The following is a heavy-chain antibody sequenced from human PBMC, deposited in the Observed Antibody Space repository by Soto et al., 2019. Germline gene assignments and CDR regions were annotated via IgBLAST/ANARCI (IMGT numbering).Heavy chain of an antibody. J-gene: IGHJ4*02. CDR1: GFTFSSYG. CDR3: AIDSSGYYPFDY. CDR2: IWYDGSNK. D-gene: IGHD3-22*01. Sequence: GGSLRLSCASSGFTFSSYGMHLVRQAPGKGLEWVAVIWYDGSNKYYADSVKGRFTISRDNSKNTLYLQMNSLRAEDTAVYYCAIDSSGYYPFDYWGQGTLVTVSS. V-gene: IGHV3-33*01.